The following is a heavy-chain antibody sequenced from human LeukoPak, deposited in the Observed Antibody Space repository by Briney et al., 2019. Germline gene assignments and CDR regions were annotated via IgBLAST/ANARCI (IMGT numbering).Heavy chain of an antibody. J-gene: IGHJ6*03. Sequence: GASVKVSCKASGYTFTSYGINWVRQATGQGLEWMGWMNPNSGNTGYAQKFQGRVTMTRNTSISTAYMELSSLRSEDTAVYYCARGPDGGLRLGDRPYYYYYYMDVWGKGTTVTVSS. D-gene: IGHD3-16*01. CDR2: MNPNSGNT. CDR1: GYTFTSYG. CDR3: ARGPDGGLRLGDRPYYYYYYMDV. V-gene: IGHV1-8*02.